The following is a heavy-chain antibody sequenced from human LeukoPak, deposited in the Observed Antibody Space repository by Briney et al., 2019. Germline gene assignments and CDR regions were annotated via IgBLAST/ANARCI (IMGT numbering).Heavy chain of an antibody. V-gene: IGHV3-30*18. CDR2: ISYDGSNK. CDR3: AKDIISYYYGSGTAHYYYGMDV. J-gene: IGHJ6*04. Sequence: PGGSLRLSCAASGFTFSSYGTHWVRQAPGKGLERVAVISYDGSNKYYADSVKGRFTISRDNSKNTLYLQMNSLRAEDTAMYYCAKDIISYYYGSGTAHYYYGMDVWGKGTTVTVSS. D-gene: IGHD3-10*01. CDR1: GFTFSSYG.